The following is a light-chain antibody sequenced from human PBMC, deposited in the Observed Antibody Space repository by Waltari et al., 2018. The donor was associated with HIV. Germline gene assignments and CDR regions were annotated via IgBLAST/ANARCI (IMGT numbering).Light chain of an antibody. Sequence: EIVLTQSPGTLSLSPGERATLSCRASQSVSSSYLAWYQQKPGQAPRLLIYGAFSRATGIPDRFSGSGSGTDFTLTLSRLEPEDFAVYYCQQYGSAPPITFGQGTRLEIK. CDR1: QSVSSSY. V-gene: IGKV3-20*01. CDR2: GAF. J-gene: IGKJ5*01. CDR3: QQYGSAPPIT.